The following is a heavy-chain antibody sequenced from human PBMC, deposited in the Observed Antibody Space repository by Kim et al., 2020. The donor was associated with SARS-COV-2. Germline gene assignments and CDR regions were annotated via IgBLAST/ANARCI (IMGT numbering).Heavy chain of an antibody. CDR2: NT. Sequence: NTKFSQKFQGRVTITRDTSASTAYMELASLRSEDTAIYYYVRGSGWAFDYWGQGTLVTVAS. J-gene: IGHJ4*02. V-gene: IGHV1-3*01. D-gene: IGHD6-19*01. CDR3: VRGSGWAFDY.